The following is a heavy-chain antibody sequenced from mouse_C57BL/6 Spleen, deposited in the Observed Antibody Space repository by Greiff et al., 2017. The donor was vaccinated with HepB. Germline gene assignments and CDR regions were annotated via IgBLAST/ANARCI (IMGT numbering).Heavy chain of an antibody. CDR1: GYAFSSSW. J-gene: IGHJ2*01. D-gene: IGHD1-1*01. Sequence: QVQLQQSGPELVKPGASVKISCKASGYAFSSSWMNWVKQRPGKGLEGIGRIDPGDGDTNYNGKFKGKGTLTADKSSSTAYMQLSSLTSEDSAVYFCARSGYYGSSPSDYWGQGTTLTVSS. CDR2: IDPGDGDT. CDR3: ARSGYYGSSPSDY. V-gene: IGHV1-82*01.